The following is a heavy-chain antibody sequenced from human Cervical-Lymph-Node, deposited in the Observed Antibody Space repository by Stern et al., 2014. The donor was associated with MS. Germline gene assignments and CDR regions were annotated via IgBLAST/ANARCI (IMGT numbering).Heavy chain of an antibody. CDR2: ISTYNGDP. J-gene: IGHJ4*02. CDR3: AKLATYGYRDY. Sequence: QVQLVESGAEVKKPGASVKVSCKASGYTFTNYGIRWVRQAPGQGLEWMGWISTYNGDPNYAHTFQGRVTITTDTSTNTAYLHLGTLRSDDTAVYYCAKLATYGYRDYWGQGTLVSVSS. CDR1: GYTFTNYG. D-gene: IGHD5-24*01. V-gene: IGHV1-18*01.